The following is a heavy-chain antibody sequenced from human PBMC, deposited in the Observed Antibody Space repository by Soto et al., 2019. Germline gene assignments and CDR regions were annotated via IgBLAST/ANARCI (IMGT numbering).Heavy chain of an antibody. D-gene: IGHD4-17*01. J-gene: IGHJ4*02. CDR2: ISYDGSNK. CDR3: AKDSRDYGRDY. Sequence: PGGSMRLSCAASGFNFSSYGMHWVRQATGKGLEWVAVISYDGSNKYYADSVKGRFTISRDNSKNTLYLQMNSLRAEDTAVYYCAKDSRDYGRDYWGQGTLVTVSS. V-gene: IGHV3-30*18. CDR1: GFNFSSYG.